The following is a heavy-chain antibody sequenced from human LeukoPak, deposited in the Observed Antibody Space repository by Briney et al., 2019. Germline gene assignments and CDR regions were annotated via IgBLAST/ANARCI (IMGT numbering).Heavy chain of an antibody. CDR3: ARGHDFWSGYDY. J-gene: IGHJ4*02. CDR2: IYYSGST. CDR1: GGSISSGDYY. Sequence: NPSETLSLTCTVSGGSISSGDYYWSWIRQPPGKGLEWIGYIYYSGSTYYNPSLKSRVTISVDTSKNQFSLKLSSVTAADTAVYYCARGHDFWSGYDYWGQGTLVTVSS. D-gene: IGHD3-3*01. V-gene: IGHV4-30-4*08.